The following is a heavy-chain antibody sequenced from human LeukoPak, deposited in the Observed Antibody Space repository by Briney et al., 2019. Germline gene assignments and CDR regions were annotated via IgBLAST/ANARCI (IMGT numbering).Heavy chain of an antibody. CDR3: ARHATQLLRYYYYYYMDV. V-gene: IGHV3-23*01. CDR2: ISDSGGRT. D-gene: IGHD2-15*01. J-gene: IGHJ6*03. CDR1: GFTFSSHS. Sequence: GGSLILSCAASGFTFSSHSMSWVRQAPGEGREWVSAISDSGGRTYYADSVKGRFIISRDHSENTLYLQMNSLRAEDTAVYYCARHATQLLRYYYYYYMDVWGKGTTVTVSS.